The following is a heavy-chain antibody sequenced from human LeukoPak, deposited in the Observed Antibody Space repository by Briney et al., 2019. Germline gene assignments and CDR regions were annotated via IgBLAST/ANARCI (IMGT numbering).Heavy chain of an antibody. CDR3: ARVAFCGGDCYSNY. J-gene: IGHJ4*02. Sequence: SVKVSCKASGGTFSSYAISWVRQAPGQGLEWRGGIIPIFGTANYAQKFQGRVTITADESTSTAYMELSSLRSEDTAVYYCARVAFCGGDCYSNYWGQGTLVTVSS. CDR2: IIPIFGTA. D-gene: IGHD2-21*02. V-gene: IGHV1-69*01. CDR1: GGTFSSYA.